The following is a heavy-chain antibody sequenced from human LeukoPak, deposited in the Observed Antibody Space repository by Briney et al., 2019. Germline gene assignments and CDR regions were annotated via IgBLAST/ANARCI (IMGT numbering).Heavy chain of an antibody. CDR3: ARDMGSRYSTDY. CDR2: INPSGDST. J-gene: IGHJ4*02. V-gene: IGHV1-46*01. Sequence: GASVKVSCKASGYTFTSYYMHWVRQAPGQGLEWMGIINPSGDSTIYTQKFQGRVTMTRDMSTSTAYMELSSLRSEDTAVYYCARDMGSRYSTDYWGQGTLVTVSS. D-gene: IGHD1-26*01. CDR1: GYTFTSYY.